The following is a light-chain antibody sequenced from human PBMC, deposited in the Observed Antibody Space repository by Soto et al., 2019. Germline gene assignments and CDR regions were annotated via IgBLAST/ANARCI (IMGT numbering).Light chain of an antibody. CDR3: LQNYYSFRT. Sequence: ALQLTQSPSSLSASVGDRVTITCLASQGIATDLGWYQQKPGKAPRLLIFGASFLQSGVPSRFSGSGSCTDFTLTINGLQPEDFATYYCLQNYYSFRTFGQGTKVEIK. V-gene: IGKV1-6*01. CDR2: GAS. CDR1: QGIATD. J-gene: IGKJ1*01.